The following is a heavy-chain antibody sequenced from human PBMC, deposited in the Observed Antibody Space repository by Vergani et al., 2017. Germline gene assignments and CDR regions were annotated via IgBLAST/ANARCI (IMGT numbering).Heavy chain of an antibody. CDR3: AGDSRSYYYYYGMDV. D-gene: IGHD1-26*01. Sequence: QVQLVESGGGLVKPGGSLRLSCAASGFTFSSYGMHWVRQAPGKGLEWVAVIWYDGSNKYYADSVKGRFTISRDNSKNTLYLQMDSLRAEDTAVYYCAGDSRSYYYYYGMDVWGQGTTVTVSS. V-gene: IGHV3-33*01. J-gene: IGHJ6*02. CDR1: GFTFSSYG. CDR2: IWYDGSNK.